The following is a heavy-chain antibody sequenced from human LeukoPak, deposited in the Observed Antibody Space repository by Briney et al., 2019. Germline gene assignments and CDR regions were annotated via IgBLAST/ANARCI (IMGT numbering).Heavy chain of an antibody. J-gene: IGHJ4*02. CDR2: INHSGST. Sequence: SETLSLTCTVSGGSISSYYWSWIRQPPGKGLEWIGEINHSGSTNYNPSLKSRVTISVDTSKNQFSLKLSSVTAADTAVYYCARGDVEMATIRYWGRGTLVTVSS. CDR1: GGSISSYY. V-gene: IGHV4-34*01. CDR3: ARGDVEMATIRY. D-gene: IGHD5-24*01.